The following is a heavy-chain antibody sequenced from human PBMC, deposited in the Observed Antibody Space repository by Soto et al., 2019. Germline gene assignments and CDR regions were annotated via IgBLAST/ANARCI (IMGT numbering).Heavy chain of an antibody. CDR1: GGSFSGYY. CDR3: ARDKITGLFDC. Sequence: SETLSLTCAVYGGSFSGYYWTWIRQPPGTGLEWIGEINHSGSTNYNPSLKSRVTISVDTSKNQFSLKLTSVTATDTAVYYCARDKITGLFDCWGQGTLVTVS. J-gene: IGHJ4*02. CDR2: INHSGST. D-gene: IGHD2-8*02. V-gene: IGHV4-34*01.